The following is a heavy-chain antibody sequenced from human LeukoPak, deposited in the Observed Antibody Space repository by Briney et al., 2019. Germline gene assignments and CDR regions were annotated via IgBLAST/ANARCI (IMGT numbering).Heavy chain of an antibody. J-gene: IGHJ4*02. Sequence: SSETLSLTCAASGESFSGNFLTWIRQSPRKGLEWIGVIDNNGITNYNPSLKSRVTMSVDTTRKRFSLRLTSESAADTGVYYCARGGGGAKAFYFDYWGQGSLVTVSS. V-gene: IGHV4-34*01. CDR1: GESFSGNF. CDR2: IDNNGIT. D-gene: IGHD1-26*01. CDR3: ARGGGGAKAFYFDY.